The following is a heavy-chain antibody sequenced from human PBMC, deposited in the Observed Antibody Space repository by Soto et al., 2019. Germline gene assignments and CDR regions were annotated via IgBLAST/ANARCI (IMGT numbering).Heavy chain of an antibody. Sequence: QVQLVQSGAEVKKSGASVMVSCKASGYTFTGYYIHWVRQAPGQGLEWMGWINPNNGGTNYVQKFQGRVTMTRDTSISSAYMELRRLTSDDTAVYYCARDLPIVGTPTCHYWGQGTLVTVSS. CDR2: INPNNGGT. D-gene: IGHD1-26*01. CDR3: ARDLPIVGTPTCHY. V-gene: IGHV1-2*02. J-gene: IGHJ4*02. CDR1: GYTFTGYY.